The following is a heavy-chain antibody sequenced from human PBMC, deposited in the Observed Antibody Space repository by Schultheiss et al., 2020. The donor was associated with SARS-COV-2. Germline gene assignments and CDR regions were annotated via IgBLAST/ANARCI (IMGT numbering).Heavy chain of an antibody. Sequence: SETLSLTCAVYGGSFSGYYWSWIRQPPGKGLEWIGEINQSGGTDYNASLKSRVTMSADTSKSHFYLKLSSVTAADTAVYYCARLGSSGWYDCFDYWGQGTLVTVSS. J-gene: IGHJ4*02. CDR3: ARLGSSGWYDCFDY. CDR1: GGSFSGYY. CDR2: INQSGGT. V-gene: IGHV4-34*10. D-gene: IGHD6-19*01.